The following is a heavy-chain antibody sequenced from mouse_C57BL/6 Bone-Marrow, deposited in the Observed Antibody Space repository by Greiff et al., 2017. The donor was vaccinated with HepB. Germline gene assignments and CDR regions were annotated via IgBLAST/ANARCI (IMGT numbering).Heavy chain of an antibody. CDR3: ARSVVAIDY. Sequence: QVQLKQSGAELVKPGASVKMSCKASGYTFTSYWITWVKQRPGQGLEWIGDIYPGSGSTNYNEKFKSKATLTVDTSSSTAYMQLSSLTSEDSAVYYCARSVVAIDYWGQGTTLTVSS. V-gene: IGHV1-55*01. D-gene: IGHD1-1*01. J-gene: IGHJ2*01. CDR2: IYPGSGST. CDR1: GYTFTSYW.